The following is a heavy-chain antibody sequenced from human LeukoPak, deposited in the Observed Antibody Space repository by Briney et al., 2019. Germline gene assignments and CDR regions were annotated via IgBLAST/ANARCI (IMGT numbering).Heavy chain of an antibody. Sequence: PSETLSLTCTVSGGSVSSGSYYWSWIRQPPGKGLEWIGYIYYSGSTNYNPSLKSRVTISVDTSKNQFSPKLSSVTAADTAVYYCARISDILTGYPFDYWGQGTLVTVSS. V-gene: IGHV4-61*01. J-gene: IGHJ4*02. D-gene: IGHD3-9*01. CDR2: IYYSGST. CDR1: GGSVSSGSYY. CDR3: ARISDILTGYPFDY.